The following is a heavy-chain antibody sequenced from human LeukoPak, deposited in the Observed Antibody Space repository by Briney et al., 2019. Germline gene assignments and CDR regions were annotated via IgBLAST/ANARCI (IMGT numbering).Heavy chain of an antibody. V-gene: IGHV3-11*03. CDR2: ISSSISYA. CDR1: GFTFSDYY. J-gene: IGHJ4*02. Sequence: AGSLRLSCAASGFTFSDYYMSWIRQAPGKGLEWVSYISSSISYANSADSVKGRFTISRDNAKTALYLQMNSLRAEDTAVYYCASPAAGTNSDYWGQGILVSVSS. CDR3: ASPAAGTNSDY. D-gene: IGHD6-13*01.